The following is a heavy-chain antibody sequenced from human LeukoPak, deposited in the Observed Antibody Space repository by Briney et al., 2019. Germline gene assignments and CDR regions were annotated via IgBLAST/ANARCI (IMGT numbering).Heavy chain of an antibody. V-gene: IGHV4-38-2*02. Sequence: SETLSLTCTVSGYSISSGYYWGWIRQPPGKGLEWIGSIYYSGSTNYNPSPKSRVTMSVDTSKNQFSLKLSSVTAADTAVYYCARDGSYPGEFDYWGQGTLVTVSS. CDR1: GYSISSGYY. D-gene: IGHD1-26*01. J-gene: IGHJ4*02. CDR2: IYYSGST. CDR3: ARDGSYPGEFDY.